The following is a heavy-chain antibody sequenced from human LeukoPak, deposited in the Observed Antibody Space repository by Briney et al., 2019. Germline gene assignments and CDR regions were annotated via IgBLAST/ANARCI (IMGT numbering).Heavy chain of an antibody. CDR2: IIPILGIA. Sequence: SVKVSCKASGGTFSSYTISWVRQAPGQGLEWMGRIIPILGIANYAQEFQGRVTITADKSTSTAYMELSSLRSEDTAVYYCARGNPLSIVGYDRHFDYWGQGTLVTVSS. D-gene: IGHD1-26*01. V-gene: IGHV1-69*02. J-gene: IGHJ4*02. CDR1: GGTFSSYT. CDR3: ARGNPLSIVGYDRHFDY.